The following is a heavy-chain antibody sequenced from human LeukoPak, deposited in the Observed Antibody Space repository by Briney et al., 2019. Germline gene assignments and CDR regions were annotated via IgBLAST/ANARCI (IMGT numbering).Heavy chain of an antibody. Sequence: GGSLRLSCAASGFTFSSYEMNWVRQAPGKGLEWVSYISSSGSTIYYADSVKGRFTISRDNAKNSLYLQMNSLRAEDTAVYYCAKLLVPAAPSGNYWGQGTLVTVSS. V-gene: IGHV3-48*03. CDR1: GFTFSSYE. D-gene: IGHD2-2*01. CDR3: AKLLVPAAPSGNY. J-gene: IGHJ4*02. CDR2: ISSSGSTI.